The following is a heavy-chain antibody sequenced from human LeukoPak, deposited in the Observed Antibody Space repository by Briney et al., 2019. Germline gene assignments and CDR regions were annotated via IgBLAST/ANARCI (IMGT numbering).Heavy chain of an antibody. D-gene: IGHD2-2*01. CDR1: GFTFSSYA. Sequence: GGSLRLSCAASGFTFSSYAMSWVRQAPGKGLEWVSAISGSGGSTYYADSVKGRFTISRDNSKNTLYLQMNSLRAEDTAVHYCAKEAVYVIVVVPAAVDYWGQGTLVTVSS. CDR2: ISGSGGST. J-gene: IGHJ4*02. CDR3: AKEAVYVIVVVPAAVDY. V-gene: IGHV3-23*01.